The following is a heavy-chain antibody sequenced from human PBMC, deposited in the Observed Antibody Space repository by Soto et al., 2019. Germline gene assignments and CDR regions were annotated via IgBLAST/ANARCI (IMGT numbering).Heavy chain of an antibody. Sequence: SETLSLTCTVSGGSISSYYWSWIRQPPGKGLEWIGYIYFSGRTNYNPSLKSRVTISIDTSKNQFSLKLTSATAADTAVYYCSRDVDFGEEDVWGKGTTVTVSS. CDR2: IYFSGRT. D-gene: IGHD3-10*01. CDR1: GGSISSYY. V-gene: IGHV4-59*01. CDR3: SRDVDFGEEDV. J-gene: IGHJ6*03.